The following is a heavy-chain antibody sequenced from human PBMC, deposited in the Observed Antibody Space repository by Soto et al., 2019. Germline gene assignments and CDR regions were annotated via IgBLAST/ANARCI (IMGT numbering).Heavy chain of an antibody. Sequence: QVQLVQSGAEVKKPGASVKVSCKASGYIFTDYYIHWVRQAPGQGLEWMGWINPNSDDTRYAQKFRGRVTLTMDTSINTAYMDLSRLTSDDTAVYYCARDSAAGAGIGWDYWGQGTLVTVSS. V-gene: IGHV1-2*02. CDR2: INPNSDDT. D-gene: IGHD6-13*01. CDR1: GYIFTDYY. J-gene: IGHJ4*01. CDR3: ARDSAAGAGIGWDY.